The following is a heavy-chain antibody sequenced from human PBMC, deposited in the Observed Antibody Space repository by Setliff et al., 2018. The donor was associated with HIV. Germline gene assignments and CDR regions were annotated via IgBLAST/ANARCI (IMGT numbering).Heavy chain of an antibody. D-gene: IGHD2-15*01. CDR2: ISSTSSYI. J-gene: IGHJ6*03. V-gene: IGHV3-21*01. Sequence: PGGSLRLSCAASGFTFSAYSTNWVRQAPGKGLEWVSFISSTSSYIYYADSVKGRFTISRDNAKNSLYLQMNSLRAEDTAVYYCARVADPRVTPYHYYMDVWGTGTTVTVSS. CDR1: GFTFSAYS. CDR3: ARVADPRVTPYHYYMDV.